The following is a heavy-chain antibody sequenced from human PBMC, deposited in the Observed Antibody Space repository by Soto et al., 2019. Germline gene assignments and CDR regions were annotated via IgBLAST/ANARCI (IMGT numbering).Heavy chain of an antibody. CDR3: ARGPHSGYATTEEFDY. D-gene: IGHD5-12*01. J-gene: IGHJ4*02. CDR1: GFTFSDYY. CDR2: ISSSGSTI. V-gene: IGHV3-11*01. Sequence: GGSLRLSCAASGFTFSDYYMSWIRQAPGKGLEWVSYISSSGSTIYYADSVKGRFTISRDNAKNSLYLQMNSLRAEDTAVYYCARGPHSGYATTEEFDYWGQGTLVTVSS.